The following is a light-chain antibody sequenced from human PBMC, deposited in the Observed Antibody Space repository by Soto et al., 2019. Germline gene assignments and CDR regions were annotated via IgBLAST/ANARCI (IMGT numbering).Light chain of an antibody. CDR1: SSNIGNNA. CDR2: HDD. J-gene: IGLJ1*01. Sequence: QLVLTQPPSVSEAPRQRVTISCSGSSSNIGNNAVNWYQQLPGKAPKLLIYHDDLLPSGVSDRFSGSKSGTSASLAISGLQAEDEADYYCAAWDDSLNGPVFGTGTKLTVL. CDR3: AAWDDSLNGPV. V-gene: IGLV1-36*01.